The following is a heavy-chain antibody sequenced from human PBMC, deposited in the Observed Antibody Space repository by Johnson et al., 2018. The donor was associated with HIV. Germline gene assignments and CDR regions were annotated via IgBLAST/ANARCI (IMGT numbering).Heavy chain of an antibody. CDR2: IKQDGSEK. CDR3: ASDGEYCTGGICYSNVFDI. CDR1: GFTFSNAW. Sequence: VQLVESGGGLVQPGGSLRLSCAASGFTFSNAWMSWVRQAPGKGLEWVANIKQDGSEKYYVDSVKGRFTISRDNAKNSLYLQMNSLRVEETAWYYCASDGEYCTGGICYSNVFDIWGQGTMVIVSS. D-gene: IGHD2-8*02. J-gene: IGHJ3*02. V-gene: IGHV3-7*03.